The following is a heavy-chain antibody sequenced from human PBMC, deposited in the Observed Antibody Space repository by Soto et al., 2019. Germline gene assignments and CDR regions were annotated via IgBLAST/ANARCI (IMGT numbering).Heavy chain of an antibody. CDR1: GLTFSNYG. CDR2: IRNTIDDT. J-gene: IGHJ5*02. D-gene: IGHD4-17*01. Sequence: EVQLLESGGDLVQPGGSLSLSCAASGLTFSNYGMTWVRQAPGKGLEWVSSIRNTIDDTYYADSVEGRFTISRDNSKNTLYLQMNDLRAEDTAMYYCVKKFDDRRTTFWFDTWGQGTLVTVSS. CDR3: VKKFDDRRTTFWFDT. V-gene: IGHV3-23*01.